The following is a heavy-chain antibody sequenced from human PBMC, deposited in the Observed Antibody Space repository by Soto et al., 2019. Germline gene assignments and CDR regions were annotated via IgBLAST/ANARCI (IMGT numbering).Heavy chain of an antibody. CDR3: ARHPSDFWFDP. V-gene: IGHV4-39*01. J-gene: IGHJ5*02. D-gene: IGHD2-21*02. CDR1: GGSISSSSYF. Sequence: QLQLQESGPGLVKPSETLSLTCSVSGGSISSSSYFWGWIRQPPGKGLEWIGSIYYSGSTYYNPSLKSRVTVSVDTSKNQFSLKLSSVPAADTAVYYCARHPSDFWFDPWGQGTLV. CDR2: IYYSGST.